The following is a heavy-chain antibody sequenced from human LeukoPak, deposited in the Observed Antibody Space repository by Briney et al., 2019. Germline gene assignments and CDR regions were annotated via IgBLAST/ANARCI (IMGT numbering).Heavy chain of an antibody. J-gene: IGHJ5*02. V-gene: IGHV1-2*06. CDR2: INPNSGGT. Sequence: ASVKVSCKASGYTFTGYYMHWVRQAPGQGLEWMGRINPNSGGTNYAQKFQGRVTLTRDTSISTAYMELSRLRSDDTAVYYCASGRYCSGGSCPNWFDPWGQGTLVTVSS. D-gene: IGHD2-15*01. CDR1: GYTFTGYY. CDR3: ASGRYCSGGSCPNWFDP.